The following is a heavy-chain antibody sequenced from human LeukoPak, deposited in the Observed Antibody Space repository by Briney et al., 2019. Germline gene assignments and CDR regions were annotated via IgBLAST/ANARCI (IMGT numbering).Heavy chain of an antibody. CDR2: IYTSGST. J-gene: IGHJ4*02. CDR3: ARMDLDYVFFDY. Sequence: SETLSLTCTVSGGSISSGSYYWGWLRQPAGKGLEWIGRIYTSGSTNYNPSLKSRVTISVDTSKNQFSLKLSSVTAADTAVYYCARMDLDYVFFDYWGQGTLVTVSS. D-gene: IGHD4-17*01. CDR1: GGSISSGSYY. V-gene: IGHV4-61*02.